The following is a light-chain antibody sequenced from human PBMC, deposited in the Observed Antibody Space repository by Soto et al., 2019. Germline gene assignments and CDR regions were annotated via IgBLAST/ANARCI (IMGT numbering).Light chain of an antibody. CDR2: AAS. CDR3: QQSYGTPQLT. CDR1: QSISSY. V-gene: IGKV1-39*01. J-gene: IGKJ5*01. Sequence: DNQMIQSPSSLSASVGDRVTITCRASQSISSYLNWYQQKPGKAPKLLIYAASSLQSGVPSRFSGSGSGTDFTLTISSLQSEDFAIYYCQQSYGTPQLTFGRGTRVDIK.